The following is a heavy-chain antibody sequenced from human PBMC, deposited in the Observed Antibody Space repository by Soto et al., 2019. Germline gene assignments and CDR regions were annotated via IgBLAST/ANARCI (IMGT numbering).Heavy chain of an antibody. V-gene: IGHV1-69*13. CDR1: GGTFSSYA. CDR2: IIPIFGTA. D-gene: IGHD3-10*01. CDR3: ARARGYGSGSYSVYYYYGMDV. J-gene: IGHJ6*02. Sequence: SVKVSCKASGGTFSSYAVSWVRQAPGQGLEWMGGIIPIFGTANYAQKFQGRVTITADESTSTAYMELSSLRSEDTAVYYCARARGYGSGSYSVYYYYGMDVWGQGTTVTVSS.